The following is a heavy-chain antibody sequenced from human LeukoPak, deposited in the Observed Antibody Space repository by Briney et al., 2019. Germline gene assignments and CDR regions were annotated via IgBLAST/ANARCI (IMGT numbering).Heavy chain of an antibody. J-gene: IGHJ4*02. CDR1: GGSISSYY. CDR3: ARDRRIAAAGYYFDY. CDR2: IYYSGST. Sequence: SETLSLTCTVSGGSISSYYWSWIRQPPGKGLEWIGYIYYSGSTNYNPSLKSRVTISVDTSKNQFSLKLSSVTAADTAVYYCARDRRIAAAGYYFDYWGQGTLVTVSS. D-gene: IGHD6-13*01. V-gene: IGHV4-59*01.